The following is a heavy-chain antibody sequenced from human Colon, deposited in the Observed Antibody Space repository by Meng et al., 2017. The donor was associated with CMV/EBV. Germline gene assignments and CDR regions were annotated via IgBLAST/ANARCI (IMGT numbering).Heavy chain of an antibody. J-gene: IGHJ4*02. Sequence: GSLRLSCATSGFIFSDYWMHWVRQVPGKGLVWVSSVNREGSNTNYADSVKGRFTISRDNARNTLYLQMNSLRVEDTAVYYCAREERGSGWSADYWGQGTLVTVSS. V-gene: IGHV3-74*01. D-gene: IGHD6-19*01. CDR3: AREERGSGWSADY. CDR2: VNREGSNT. CDR1: GFIFSDYW.